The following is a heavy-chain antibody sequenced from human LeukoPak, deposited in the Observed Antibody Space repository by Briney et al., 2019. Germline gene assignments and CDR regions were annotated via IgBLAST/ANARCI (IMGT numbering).Heavy chain of an antibody. V-gene: IGHV1-18*01. CDR2: ISANNGNT. CDR1: GYTFTIYG. D-gene: IGHD5-18*01. Sequence: ASVKVSCKASGYTFTIYGFSWVRQAPGQGLEWMGWISANNGNTNYAQNLQGRVTMTTDTSTNTAYMELRSLRSDDTAVYYCARDPGYLSYMDVWGEGTTVTVSS. CDR3: ARDPGYLSYMDV. J-gene: IGHJ6*03.